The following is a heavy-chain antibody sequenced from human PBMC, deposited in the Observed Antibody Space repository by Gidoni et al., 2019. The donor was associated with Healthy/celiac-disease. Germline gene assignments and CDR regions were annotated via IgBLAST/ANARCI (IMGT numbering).Heavy chain of an antibody. D-gene: IGHD3-22*01. CDR3: ARADYYDSTGGEAFDI. CDR1: GFTFSSYE. CDR2: IRSSGSTI. Sequence: EVQLVESGGGLVQPGGSLRPSCAASGFTFSSYEMNWVRQAPGKGLEWVSYIRSSGSTIYYADSVKGRFTISRDNAKNSLYLQMNSLRAEDTAVYYCARADYYDSTGGEAFDIWGQGTMVTVSS. V-gene: IGHV3-48*03. J-gene: IGHJ3*02.